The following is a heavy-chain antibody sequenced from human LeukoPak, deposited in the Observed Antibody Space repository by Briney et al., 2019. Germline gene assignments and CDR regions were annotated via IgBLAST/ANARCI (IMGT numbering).Heavy chain of an antibody. CDR3: ARALMLYSSSWGYYFDY. V-gene: IGHV4-34*01. Sequence: SETLSLTCAVYGGSFSGYYWSWIRQPPGKGLEWIGEINHSGSTNYNPSLKSRVTISVDTSMNQFSLKLSSVTAADTAVYYCARALMLYSSSWGYYFDYWGQGTLVTVSS. CDR2: INHSGST. J-gene: IGHJ4*02. D-gene: IGHD6-13*01. CDR1: GGSFSGYY.